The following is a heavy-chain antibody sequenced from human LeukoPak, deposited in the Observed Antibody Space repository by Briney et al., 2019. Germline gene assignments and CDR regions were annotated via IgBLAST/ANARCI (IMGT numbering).Heavy chain of an antibody. CDR3: ARDYYDSWGYFDY. V-gene: IGHV3-30-3*01. D-gene: IGHD3-22*01. Sequence: GRSLRLSCAASGFTFSSYAMHWVRQAPGKGLEWVAVISYDGSNKYYADSVKGRFTISRDNSKNTLYLQMNSLRAEDTAVYYCARDYYDSWGYFDYWGQGTLVTVSS. CDR1: GFTFSSYA. J-gene: IGHJ4*02. CDR2: ISYDGSNK.